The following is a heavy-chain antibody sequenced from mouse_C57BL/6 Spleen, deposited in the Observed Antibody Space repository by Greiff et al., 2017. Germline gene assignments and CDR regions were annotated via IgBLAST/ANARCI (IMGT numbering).Heavy chain of an antibody. CDR2: IDPSDSYT. Sequence: VQLQQPGAELVKPGASVKLSCKASGYTFTSYWMQWVKQRPGQGLEWIGEIDPSDSYTNYNQKFKGKATLTVDTSSSTAYMQLSSLTSEDSAVYYCARLDPDYWGQGTTLTVSS. CDR1: GYTFTSYW. V-gene: IGHV1-50*01. CDR3: ARLDPDY. J-gene: IGHJ2*01.